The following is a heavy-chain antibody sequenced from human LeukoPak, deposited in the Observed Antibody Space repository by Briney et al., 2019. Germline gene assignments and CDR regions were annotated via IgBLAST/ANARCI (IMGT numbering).Heavy chain of an antibody. CDR1: GFTFSSYA. J-gene: IGHJ5*02. CDR2: ISYDGSNK. V-gene: IGHV3-30-3*01. Sequence: RGGPLRLPCAASGFTFSSYAMHWVRQAPGKGLEWVAVISYDGSNKYYADSVKGRFTISRDNSKNTLYLKMNSLRAEDTAVYYCARDPFFTTGTNWFDPWGQGTLVTVSS. CDR3: ARDPFFTTGTNWFDP. D-gene: IGHD4-17*01.